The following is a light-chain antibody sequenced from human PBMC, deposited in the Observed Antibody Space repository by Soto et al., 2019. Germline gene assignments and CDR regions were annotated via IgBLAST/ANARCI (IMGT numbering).Light chain of an antibody. CDR2: GAS. J-gene: IGKJ2*01. CDR1: QSVTSN. Sequence: EIVMTQSPATLSVSPGERATLSCRASQSVTSNLAWYQQKRGQAPRLLFYGASTRATGIPARFSGSGSGTEFTLTISSLQSEDFAVYYCQQYNNLPYTFGQGTKLEIK. CDR3: QQYNNLPYT. V-gene: IGKV3-15*01.